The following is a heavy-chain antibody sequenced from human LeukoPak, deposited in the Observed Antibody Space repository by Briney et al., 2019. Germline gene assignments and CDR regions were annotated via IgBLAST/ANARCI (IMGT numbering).Heavy chain of an antibody. D-gene: IGHD3-16*01. CDR2: IKLDGSEK. Sequence: GGSLRLSCAASGFTFSRYWMSWVRQAPGKGLEWVANIKLDGSEKYYMDSVKGRFTISRDNSKNTLYLQMNSLRAEDTAVYYCAKGGDFDYWGQGTLVTVSS. V-gene: IGHV3-7*03. CDR3: AKGGDFDY. CDR1: GFTFSRYW. J-gene: IGHJ4*02.